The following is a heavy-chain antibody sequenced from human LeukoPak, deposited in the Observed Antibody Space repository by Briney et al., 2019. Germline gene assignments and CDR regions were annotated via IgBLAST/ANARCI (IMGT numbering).Heavy chain of an antibody. Sequence: GGSLRLSCTASGFTLSSYAMSWVRQAPGEGLEWVSTISGSADNTNYAEAVKGRFTISRDNSKNTMYLQMNNLRAEDTAVYYCACACHAEDYWGQGTLVTVSS. D-gene: IGHD1-14*01. CDR1: GFTLSSYA. V-gene: IGHV3-23*01. J-gene: IGHJ4*02. CDR2: ISGSADNT. CDR3: ACACHAEDY.